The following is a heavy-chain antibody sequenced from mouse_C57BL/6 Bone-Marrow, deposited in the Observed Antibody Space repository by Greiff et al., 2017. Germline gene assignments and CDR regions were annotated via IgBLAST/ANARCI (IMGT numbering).Heavy chain of an antibody. J-gene: IGHJ3*01. V-gene: IGHV4-1*02. CDR3: ARPLYYRYAWFAY. Sequence: EVMLVESGGGLVQPGGSLKLSCAASGFDFSRYWMSWVRQAPGKGLEWIGEINPDSSTINYTPSLKDKFIISRDNAKNTLYLQMSKVRSEDTALYYCARPLYYRYAWFAYWGQGTLVTVSA. CDR2: INPDSSTI. D-gene: IGHD2-14*01. CDR1: GFDFSRYW.